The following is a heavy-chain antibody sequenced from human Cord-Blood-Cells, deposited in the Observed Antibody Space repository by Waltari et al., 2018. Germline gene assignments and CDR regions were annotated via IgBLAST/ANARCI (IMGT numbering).Heavy chain of an antibody. Sequence: QVQLVEFGGGVVRPGRSLRLYCAASGFNLSSYGMNWVRQAPGKGLEWVEVIWYDGSNKYYADSVKGRFTISRDNSKNTLYLQMNSLRAEDTAVYYCARGRGITGTTDYWGQGTLVTVSS. CDR3: ARGRGITGTTDY. CDR2: IWYDGSNK. V-gene: IGHV3-33*01. J-gene: IGHJ4*02. D-gene: IGHD1-7*01. CDR1: GFNLSSYG.